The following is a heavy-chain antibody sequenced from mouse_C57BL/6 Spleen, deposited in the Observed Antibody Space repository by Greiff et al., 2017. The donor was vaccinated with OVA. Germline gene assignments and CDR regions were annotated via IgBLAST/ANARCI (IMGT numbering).Heavy chain of an antibody. D-gene: IGHD1-1*01. Sequence: QVQLQQSGAELVKPGASVKLSCKASGYTFTSYWMHWVKQRPGQGLEWIGMIHPNSGSTNYNEKFKTRATLTVDKSSITAYMQLSSLTSEDSAVYYCAREGYYGSSSDYWGQGTTLTVSS. V-gene: IGHV1-64*01. CDR2: IHPNSGST. J-gene: IGHJ2*01. CDR3: AREGYYGSSSDY. CDR1: GYTFTSYW.